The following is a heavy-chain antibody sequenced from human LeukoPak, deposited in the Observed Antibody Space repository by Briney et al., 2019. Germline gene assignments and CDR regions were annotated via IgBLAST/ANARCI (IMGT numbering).Heavy chain of an antibody. Sequence: SVKVSCKASGYTFTSYYMHWVRQAPGQGLEWMGGIIPIFGTANYAQKFQGRVTITTDESTSTAYMELSSLRSEDTAVYYCARATYYDSSGYYDAFDIWGQGTMVTVSS. CDR1: GYTFTSYY. D-gene: IGHD3-22*01. V-gene: IGHV1-69*05. CDR2: IIPIFGTA. CDR3: ARATYYDSSGYYDAFDI. J-gene: IGHJ3*02.